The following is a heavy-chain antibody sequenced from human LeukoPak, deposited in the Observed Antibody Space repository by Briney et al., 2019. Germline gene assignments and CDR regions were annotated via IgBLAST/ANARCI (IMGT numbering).Heavy chain of an antibody. Sequence: GGSLRLSCAASGFTFSSYAMSWVRQAPGKGLEWVSAISSRGGSTYYADSVKGRFTISRDNSKNTLYLQMNSLRAEDTAVYYCAKGFELRGYYFYYYMDVWGKGTTVTVSS. J-gene: IGHJ6*03. CDR1: GFTFSSYA. V-gene: IGHV3-23*01. CDR3: AKGFELRGYYFYYYMDV. CDR2: ISSRGGST. D-gene: IGHD1-7*01.